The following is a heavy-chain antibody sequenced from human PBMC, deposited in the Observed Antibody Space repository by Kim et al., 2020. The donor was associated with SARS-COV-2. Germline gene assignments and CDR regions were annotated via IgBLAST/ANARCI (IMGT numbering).Heavy chain of an antibody. Sequence: KYSQKFQGRVTITRDTSASTAYMELSSLRSEDTAVYYCASGNDILTRFDYWGQGTLVTVSS. CDR3: ASGNDILTRFDY. V-gene: IGHV1-3*01. J-gene: IGHJ4*02. D-gene: IGHD3-9*01.